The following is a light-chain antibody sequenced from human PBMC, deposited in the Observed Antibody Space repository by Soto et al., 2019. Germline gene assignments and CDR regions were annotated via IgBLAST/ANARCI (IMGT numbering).Light chain of an antibody. CDR1: SSDVGSYNL. CDR2: EVS. J-gene: IGLJ1*01. CDR3: CSYAGSSTYV. V-gene: IGLV2-23*02. Sequence: QSALTQPASVSGSPGQSITISCTGTSSDVGSYNLVSGYQQHPGKAPKLMIYEVSKRPSGVSNRFSGSKSGNTASLTISGLQAEDEADYYCCSYAGSSTYVFGTGTKLTVL.